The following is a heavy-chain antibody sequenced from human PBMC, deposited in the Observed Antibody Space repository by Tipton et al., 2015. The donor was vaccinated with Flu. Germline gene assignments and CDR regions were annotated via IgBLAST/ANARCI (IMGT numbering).Heavy chain of an antibody. CDR2: IYSVDIT. J-gene: IGHJ4*02. CDR1: GFSASRNY. CDR3: VRDVVS. Sequence: GSLRLSCAASGFSASRNYMSWVRQAPGKGLEWVSVIYSVDITYHADSVKGRFTISRDSSKNTLYLQMNSLTAEDTGVYYCVRDVVSWGQGTLVFVSS. D-gene: IGHD2/OR15-2a*01. V-gene: IGHV3-53*01.